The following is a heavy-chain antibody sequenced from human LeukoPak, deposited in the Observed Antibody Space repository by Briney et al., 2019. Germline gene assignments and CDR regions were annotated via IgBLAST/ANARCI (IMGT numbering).Heavy chain of an antibody. V-gene: IGHV1-69*06. CDR3: ARDGLYDYVWGSYRYLGY. D-gene: IGHD3-16*02. CDR1: GGTFSSYA. J-gene: IGHJ4*02. CDR2: IIPIFGTA. Sequence: AVKVSCKASGGTFSSYAISWVRQAPGQGLEWMGGIIPIFGTANYAQKFQGRVTITADKSTSTAYMELSSLRSEDTAVYYCARDGLYDYVWGSYRYLGYWGQGTLVTVSS.